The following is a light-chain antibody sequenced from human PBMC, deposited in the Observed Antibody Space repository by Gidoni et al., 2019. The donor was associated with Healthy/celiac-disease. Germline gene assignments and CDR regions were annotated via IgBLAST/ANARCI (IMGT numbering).Light chain of an antibody. V-gene: IGKV3-15*01. CDR3: QQYNSWPPTWT. J-gene: IGKJ1*01. CDR2: GAS. CDR1: ESVSSN. Sequence: TVMTHSPATLSVSPGERATLSCRASESVSSNLAWYQQKHCQAPRLLIYGASTRASVIPARFSGSGCGTEFTLTISSLKSEDFEVYYCQQYNSWPPTWTFGEGTKVEIK.